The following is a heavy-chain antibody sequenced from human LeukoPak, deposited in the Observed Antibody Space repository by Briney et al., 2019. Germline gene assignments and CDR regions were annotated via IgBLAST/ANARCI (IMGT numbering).Heavy chain of an antibody. V-gene: IGHV4-59*01. CDR2: IYYSGST. CDR1: GGSISSYY. Sequence: SETLSLTCTVSGGSISSYYWSWIRQPPGKGLEWIGYIYYSGSTNYNPSLKSRVTISVDTSKNQFSLNLSSVTAADTAVYYCARDSGYPYYFDYWGQGTLVTVSS. D-gene: IGHD5-12*01. J-gene: IGHJ4*02. CDR3: ARDSGYPYYFDY.